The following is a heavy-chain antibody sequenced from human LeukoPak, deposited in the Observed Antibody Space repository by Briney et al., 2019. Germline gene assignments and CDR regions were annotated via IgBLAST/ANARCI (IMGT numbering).Heavy chain of an antibody. CDR2: IYYSGST. CDR1: GGSISSSSYY. J-gene: IGHJ6*03. CDR3: AAASYYYYMDV. V-gene: IGHV4-39*07. D-gene: IGHD6-25*01. Sequence: PSETLSLTRTVSGGSISSSSYYWGWIRQPPGQGLEWIGCIYYSGSTYYNPSLKSRLTISVDTSKNQFSLRLSSVTAADTAVYYCAAASYYYYMDVWGKGTTVTVSS.